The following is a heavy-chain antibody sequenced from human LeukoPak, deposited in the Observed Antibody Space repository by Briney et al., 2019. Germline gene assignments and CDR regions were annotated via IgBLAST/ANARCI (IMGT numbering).Heavy chain of an antibody. D-gene: IGHD2-2*01. CDR2: IYPGDSHT. CDR1: GXTFTSYC. V-gene: IGHV5-51*01. J-gene: IGHJ6*02. Sequence: KNGESLKISCKGSGXTFTSYCIGWVRQMPGKGLEGMGIIYPGDSHTGYSPSFQGQVTISADKSISTAYLQWSSLKASDTAMYYCARLGYCSSRSCYYGMDVWGQGTTVTVSS. CDR3: ARLGYCSSRSCYYGMDV.